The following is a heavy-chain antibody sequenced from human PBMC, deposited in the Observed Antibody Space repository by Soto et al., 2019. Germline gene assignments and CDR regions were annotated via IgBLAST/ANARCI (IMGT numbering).Heavy chain of an antibody. J-gene: IGHJ2*01. CDR3: ARDEGVLGNWYFDL. CDR2: IYTSGST. D-gene: IGHD7-27*01. CDR1: VGSISSYY. V-gene: IGHV4-4*07. Sequence: PSETLSLTCTVSVGSISSYYWSWIRQPAGKGLEWIGRIYTSGSTNYNPSLKSRVTMSVDTSKNQFSLKLSSVTAADTAVYYCARDEGVLGNWYFDLWGRGTLVTVSS.